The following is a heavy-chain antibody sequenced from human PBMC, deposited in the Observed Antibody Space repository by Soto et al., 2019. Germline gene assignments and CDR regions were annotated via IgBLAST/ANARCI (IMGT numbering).Heavy chain of an antibody. D-gene: IGHD6-19*01. CDR2: ISTYTGNT. Sequence: ASVKVSCKASAYTFTSSGISWVRQAPGQGPEWMGWISTYTGNTNYAQNLQGRVTMTTDTYTSTAYMELRGLRSDDTAVYYCARTVAGYFDYWGQGTLVTVSS. V-gene: IGHV1-18*01. CDR1: AYTFTSSG. CDR3: ARTVAGYFDY. J-gene: IGHJ4*02.